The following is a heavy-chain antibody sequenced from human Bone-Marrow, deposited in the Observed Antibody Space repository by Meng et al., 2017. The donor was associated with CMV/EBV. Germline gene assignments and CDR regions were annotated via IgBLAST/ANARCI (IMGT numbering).Heavy chain of an antibody. CDR1: GFTFTTFW. J-gene: IGHJ4*02. V-gene: IGHV3-7*01. CDR3: ARDRWDITGTTWCADY. CDR2: IKEDGSGQ. Sequence: GESLKISCAASGFTFTTFWMTWVRQAPGKGLEWVANIKEDGSGQWYVDSVKGRFTISRDNAKQSVYLQMDSLRAEDTAVYYCARDRWDITGTTWCADYWGQGTLVPVSS. D-gene: IGHD1-7*01.